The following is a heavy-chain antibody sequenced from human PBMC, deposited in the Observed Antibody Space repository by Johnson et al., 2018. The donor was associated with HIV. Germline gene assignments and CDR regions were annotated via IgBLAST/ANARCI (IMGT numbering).Heavy chain of an antibody. D-gene: IGHD1-1*01. Sequence: VQLVESGGGVVQHGRSLRLSCAASGFTFSSYAMHWVRQAPGKGLEWVAVISYDGSNKYYADSVTGRFTISRDISKNTLYLQMNSLRAEDTAVYYCATDHAEGCGPRTSARPCNAFDIWGQGTMVTVSS. J-gene: IGHJ3*02. CDR3: ATDHAEGCGPRTSARPCNAFDI. CDR2: ISYDGSNK. V-gene: IGHV3-30*04. CDR1: GFTFSSYA.